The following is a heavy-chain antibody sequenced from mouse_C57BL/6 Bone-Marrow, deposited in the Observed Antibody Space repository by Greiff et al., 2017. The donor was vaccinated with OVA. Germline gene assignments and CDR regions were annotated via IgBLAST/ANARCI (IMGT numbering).Heavy chain of an antibody. CDR2: IDPENGDT. V-gene: IGHV14-4*01. CDR3: TTDGSY. Sequence: EVKVEESGAELVRPGASVKLSCTASGFNIKDDYMHWVKQRPEQGLEWIGWIDPENGDTEYASKFQGKATITADTSSNTAYLQLSSLTSEDTAVYYCTTDGSYWGQGTLVTVSA. J-gene: IGHJ3*01. D-gene: IGHD2-3*01. CDR1: GFNIKDDY.